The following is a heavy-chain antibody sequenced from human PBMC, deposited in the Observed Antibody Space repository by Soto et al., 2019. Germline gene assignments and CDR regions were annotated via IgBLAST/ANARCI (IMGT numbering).Heavy chain of an antibody. CDR3: ARGYSHYAH. Sequence: ETLSLTCTVSGGSVSRDSNFWSWIRQPPGKGLEWIGYIYYSGPTRYNPSLESRVTISIDSSKNQVSLNLTSVTAADTAVYYCARGYSHYAHWGRGTLVTVSS. CDR1: GGSVSRDSNF. CDR2: IYYSGPT. D-gene: IGHD4-4*01. V-gene: IGHV4-61*01. J-gene: IGHJ4*02.